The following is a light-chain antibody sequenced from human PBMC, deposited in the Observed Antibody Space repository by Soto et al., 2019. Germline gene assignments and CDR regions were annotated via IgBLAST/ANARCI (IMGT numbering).Light chain of an antibody. Sequence: RVMTQSPATLSVSPGGRASLSCRASHGLISSYLAWYQQRPGQAPRLLIYGASSRPTGIPVRFSGSGSGTEFTLTISRLEPEDFAAYYCQQYGSSSWTFGQGTKVAIK. V-gene: IGKV3-20*01. CDR2: GAS. CDR3: QQYGSSSWT. CDR1: HGLISSY. J-gene: IGKJ1*01.